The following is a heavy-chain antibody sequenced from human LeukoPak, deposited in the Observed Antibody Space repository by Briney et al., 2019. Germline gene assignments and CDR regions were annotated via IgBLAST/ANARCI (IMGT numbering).Heavy chain of an antibody. J-gene: IGHJ4*02. D-gene: IGHD4-23*01. V-gene: IGHV4-4*07. Sequence: SETLSLTCSVSGGSISNYYWSWIRQPAGKGLGWIGRIYSSGSTNYNPSLKSRVILSVDTSKNQFSLKLTSVTAADTAVYYCARVQRNSIMSAFDYWGQGTLVTVSS. CDR1: GGSISNYY. CDR2: IYSSGST. CDR3: ARVQRNSIMSAFDY.